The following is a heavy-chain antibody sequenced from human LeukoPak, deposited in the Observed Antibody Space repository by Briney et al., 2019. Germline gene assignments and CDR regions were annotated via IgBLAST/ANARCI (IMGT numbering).Heavy chain of an antibody. Sequence: SETLSLTCAVSGGSISSGNWWSWVRQPPGKGLEWIGQIYHSGSTNYNPSLKSRVTISVEKSKNQFSLNLTSVTAADTAVYYCARGGSQWELGYWGQGTLVTVSS. CDR1: GGSISSGNW. V-gene: IGHV4-4*02. CDR3: ARGGSQWELGY. J-gene: IGHJ4*02. D-gene: IGHD1-26*01. CDR2: IYHSGST.